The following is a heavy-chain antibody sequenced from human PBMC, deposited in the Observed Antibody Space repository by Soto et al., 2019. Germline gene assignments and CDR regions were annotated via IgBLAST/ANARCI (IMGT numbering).Heavy chain of an antibody. D-gene: IGHD3-22*01. CDR2: IHYSGST. J-gene: IGHJ4*02. Sequence: PSETLSLTCTVSGGSISSNSYYWGWIRQPPGKGLEWLGYIHYSGSTYYDSSLKRRVTISVDTSKNQFSLKLRSVTAADTAVYYCASQHDYDSSVYYVVYWGQGTLVTVSS. CDR3: ASQHDYDSSVYYVVY. CDR1: GGSISSNSYY. V-gene: IGHV4-39*01.